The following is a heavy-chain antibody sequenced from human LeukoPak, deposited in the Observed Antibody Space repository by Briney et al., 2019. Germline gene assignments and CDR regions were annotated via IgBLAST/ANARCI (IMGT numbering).Heavy chain of an antibody. J-gene: IGHJ4*02. V-gene: IGHV3-23*01. CDR1: GFIFNTNA. CDR2: VTGSDGST. CDR3: TKFAY. Sequence: GGSLRLSCAASGFIFNTNAMTWVRQAPGKGLEWVSTVTGSDGSTFYANSVKGRFTISRDNSKNTVFLHMTSLRAEDTAVYYCTKFAYWGQGVLVTVSS.